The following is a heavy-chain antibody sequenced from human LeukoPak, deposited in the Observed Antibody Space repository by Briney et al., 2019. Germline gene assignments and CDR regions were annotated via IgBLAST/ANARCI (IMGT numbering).Heavy chain of an antibody. J-gene: IGHJ4*02. D-gene: IGHD6-6*01. Sequence: ASVKVSCKASGYTFTGYYMHWVRQAPGQGLEWMGWINPNSGDTNYAQKFQGRVTMTRDTSISTAYMELSRLRSDDTAVYYCARGSTIAAREFGYWGQGTLVTVSS. V-gene: IGHV1-2*02. CDR3: ARGSTIAAREFGY. CDR1: GYTFTGYY. CDR2: INPNSGDT.